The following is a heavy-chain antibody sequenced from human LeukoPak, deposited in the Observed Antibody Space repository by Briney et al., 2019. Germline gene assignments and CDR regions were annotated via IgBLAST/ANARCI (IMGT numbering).Heavy chain of an antibody. D-gene: IGHD3-3*01. CDR3: AGGEYDFWSGYYLGGLY. J-gene: IGHJ4*02. CDR1: GFTFSSYG. V-gene: IGHV3-33*01. Sequence: SGRSLRLSCAASGFTFSSYGMHWVRQAPGKGRECLGVIWYDGSNKYYADSVKGRFTISRDNSKNTLYLQMNSLRAEDTAVYYCAGGEYDFWSGYYLGGLYWGQGTLVTVSS. CDR2: IWYDGSNK.